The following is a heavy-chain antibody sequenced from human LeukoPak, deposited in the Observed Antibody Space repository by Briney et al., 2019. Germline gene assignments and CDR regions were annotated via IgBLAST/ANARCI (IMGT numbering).Heavy chain of an antibody. J-gene: IGHJ2*01. CDR2: INHSRST. CDR3: ARVPKYFDL. CDR1: GGSFSGYY. V-gene: IGHV4-34*01. Sequence: SETLSLTCAVYGGSFSGYYWSWIRQPPGKGLEWIGQINHSRSTHYNPSLKSRVTISVDTSKNQFSLKLSSVTAADTAVYYCARVPKYFDLWGRGTLVTVSS.